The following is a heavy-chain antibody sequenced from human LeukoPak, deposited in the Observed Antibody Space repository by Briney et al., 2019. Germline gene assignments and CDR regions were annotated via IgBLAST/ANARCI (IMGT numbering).Heavy chain of an antibody. V-gene: IGHV5-51*01. J-gene: IGHJ3*02. CDR2: IYPGDSDT. CDR3: ARLRDGYNRPFHI. Sequence: GESLKISCKGSGYSFTSYWIGWVRQMPGKGLEVMGIIYPGDSDTRYSPSFQGQVTISADKSINTAYVQWSSLKASDTAMYYCARLRDGYNRPFHIWGQGTMVTVSS. D-gene: IGHD5-24*01. CDR1: GYSFTSYW.